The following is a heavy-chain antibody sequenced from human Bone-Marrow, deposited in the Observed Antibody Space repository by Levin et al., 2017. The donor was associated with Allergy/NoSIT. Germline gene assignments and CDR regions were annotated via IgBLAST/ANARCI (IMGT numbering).Heavy chain of an antibody. V-gene: IGHV3-23*01. J-gene: IGHJ3*02. D-gene: IGHD2/OR15-2a*01. Sequence: GESLKISCAASGFVFSTYAMSWVRQAPGKGLEWVAAIRGSGDKTYYADSVKGRFTISRDNAKNSLNLQMSSLRAEDTAVYYCARGIIGDVRVAHKEAFDIWGQGTMVTVSS. CDR1: GFVFSTYA. CDR3: ARGIIGDVRVAHKEAFDI. CDR2: IRGSGDKT.